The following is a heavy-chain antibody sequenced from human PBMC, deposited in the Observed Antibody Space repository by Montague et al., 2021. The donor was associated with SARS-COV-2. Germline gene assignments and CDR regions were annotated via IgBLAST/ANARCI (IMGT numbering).Heavy chain of an antibody. CDR1: GGSISSSSYY. CDR2: IYYSGST. J-gene: IGHJ4*02. D-gene: IGHD2-15*01. CDR3: ARSTYCSGGSCERALLNY. Sequence: SETLSLTCTVSGGSISSSSYYWGWIRQPPGKGLEWIGSIYYSGSTYYNPSLKSRVTISVDTSENQFSLKLSSVTAADTAVYYCARSTYCSGGSCERALLNYWGQGTLVTVSS. V-gene: IGHV4-39*01.